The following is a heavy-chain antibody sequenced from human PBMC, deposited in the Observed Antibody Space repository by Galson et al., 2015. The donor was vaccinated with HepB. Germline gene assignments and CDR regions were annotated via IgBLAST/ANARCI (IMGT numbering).Heavy chain of an antibody. CDR2: ISRSAADT. CDR3: ASPLSYDSSGHYRDY. Sequence: SLRLSCATSGFTFSSFAMSWVRQAPGKGLEWVSAISRSAADTYYADSVKGRFTISRDNSKNTLYLQMNSLRADDTAVYYCASPLSYDSSGHYRDYWGLGTLVIVSS. D-gene: IGHD3-22*01. J-gene: IGHJ4*02. CDR1: GFTFSSFA. V-gene: IGHV3-23*01.